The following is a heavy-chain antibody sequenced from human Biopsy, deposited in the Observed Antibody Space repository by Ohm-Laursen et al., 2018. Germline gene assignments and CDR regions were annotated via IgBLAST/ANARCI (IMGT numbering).Heavy chain of an antibody. J-gene: IGHJ6*02. V-gene: IGHV1-18*01. D-gene: IGHD1-1*01. CDR3: ARAKLEPVYYYYGMDV. Sequence: ASVKVSCNASGYTFTSYGISWVRQAPGQGLEWMGWINTENGNTIYAQNLQGRVTMTADTSTSTAYMEVTSLRSDDTAVYYCARAKLEPVYYYYGMDVWGQGATVTVSS. CDR1: GYTFTSYG. CDR2: INTENGNT.